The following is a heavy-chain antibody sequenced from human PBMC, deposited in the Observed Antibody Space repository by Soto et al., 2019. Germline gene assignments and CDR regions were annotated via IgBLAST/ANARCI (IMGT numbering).Heavy chain of an antibody. Sequence: SETLSLTCAVSGGSISIGGYSLSWIRQPPGKGLEWIGYVYHSGNPYYNPSLKGRVTISLDRSKNQFSLELGSVTAADTAVYYCARPALGKRIFDYWGQGTLVTVSS. CDR2: VYHSGNP. CDR3: ARPALGKRIFDY. V-gene: IGHV4-30-2*01. CDR1: GGSISIGGYS. J-gene: IGHJ4*02. D-gene: IGHD3-16*01.